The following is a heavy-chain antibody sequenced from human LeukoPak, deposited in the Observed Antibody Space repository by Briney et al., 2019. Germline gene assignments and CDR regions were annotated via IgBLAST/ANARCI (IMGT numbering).Heavy chain of an antibody. Sequence: SETLSLTCAVSGYSISSGYYWGWIRQPPGKGLEWIGSIYHSGSTYYNPSLKSRVTISVDTSKNQFSLKLSSVTVADTAVYYCARGVAVAGGFDYWGQGTLVTVSS. CDR2: IYHSGST. CDR3: ARGVAVAGGFDY. D-gene: IGHD6-19*01. CDR1: GYSISSGYY. J-gene: IGHJ4*02. V-gene: IGHV4-38-2*01.